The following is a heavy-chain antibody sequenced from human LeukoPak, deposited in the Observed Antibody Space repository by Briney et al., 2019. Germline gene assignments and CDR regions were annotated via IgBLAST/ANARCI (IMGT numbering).Heavy chain of an antibody. Sequence: SETLSLTCTVSGGSISSYYWSWIRQPPGKGLEWIGYIYYSGSTNHSPSLKSRVTISVDTSKNQFSLKLSSVTAADTAVYYCASSADTAMVSGVGYWGQGTLVTVSS. CDR1: GGSISSYY. J-gene: IGHJ4*02. CDR2: IYYSGST. CDR3: ASSADTAMVSGVGY. D-gene: IGHD5-18*01. V-gene: IGHV4-59*01.